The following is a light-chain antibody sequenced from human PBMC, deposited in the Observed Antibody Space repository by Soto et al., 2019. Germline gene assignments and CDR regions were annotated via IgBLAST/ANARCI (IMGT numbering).Light chain of an antibody. CDR3: CSYAGSYSYV. CDR1: SSDVGGYNY. CDR2: DVS. V-gene: IGLV2-11*01. J-gene: IGLJ1*01. Sequence: SVLTQPRSVSGSPGQSVTISCTGTSSDVGGYNYVSWYQEQPGKAPKLMIYDVSKRPSGVPDRFSGSKSGNTASLTISGLQAEDEADYYFCSYAGSYSYVFGTGTKLTVL.